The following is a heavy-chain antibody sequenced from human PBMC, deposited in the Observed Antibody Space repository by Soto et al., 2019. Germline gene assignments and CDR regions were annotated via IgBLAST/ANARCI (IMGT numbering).Heavy chain of an antibody. CDR2: ISGSGGST. J-gene: IGHJ5*02. D-gene: IGHD3-10*01. CDR1: GFTFSSYA. CDR3: AKDPYYGSGSPNWFDP. Sequence: GGSLRLSCAASGFTFSSYAMSWVRQAPGKGLEWVSAISGSGGSTYYADSVKGRFTISRDNSKNTLYLQMNSLRAEDTAVYYCAKDPYYGSGSPNWFDPWGQGTLVTVSS. V-gene: IGHV3-23*01.